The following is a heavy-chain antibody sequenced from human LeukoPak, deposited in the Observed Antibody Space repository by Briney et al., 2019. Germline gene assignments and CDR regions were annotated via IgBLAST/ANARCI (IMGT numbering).Heavy chain of an antibody. CDR2: IKEDGSEK. CDR3: ARDTWASVMDV. Sequence: GGSLRLSCAASGFTFSSYWMNWVRQAPGKGLEWVANIKEDGSEKYSVDSVKGRFTISRDNAKNSLYLQMNSLRAEDTAVYYCARDTWASVMDVWGKGTTVTVSS. CDR1: GFTFSSYW. J-gene: IGHJ6*04. V-gene: IGHV3-7*03. D-gene: IGHD2/OR15-2a*01.